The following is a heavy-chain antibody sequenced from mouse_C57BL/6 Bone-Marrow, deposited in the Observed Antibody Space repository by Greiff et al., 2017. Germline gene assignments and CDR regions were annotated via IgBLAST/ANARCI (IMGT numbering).Heavy chain of an antibody. CDR1: GYAFTNYL. V-gene: IGHV1-54*01. CDR2: INPGSGGT. Sequence: QVHVKQSGAELVRPGTSVKVSCKASGYAFTNYLIEWVKQRPGQGLEWIGVINPGSGGTNYNEKFKGKATLTADKSSSTAYMQLSSLTSEDSAVYFCARSGSSSWFAYWGQGTLVTVSA. J-gene: IGHJ3*01. CDR3: ARSGSSSWFAY. D-gene: IGHD1-1*01.